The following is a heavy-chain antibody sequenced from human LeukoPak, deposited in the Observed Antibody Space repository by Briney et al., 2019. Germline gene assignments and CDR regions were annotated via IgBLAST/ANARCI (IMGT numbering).Heavy chain of an antibody. CDR3: ARHDYAGNSGDY. J-gene: IGHJ4*02. D-gene: IGHD4-23*01. V-gene: IGHV3-48*02. Sequence: GGSLRLSCAASGFTFSSYSMNWVRQTPGKGLEWVSYIGTSSSIIYYADSVKGRFTISRDNAKNSLYLQMNSLRDEDTAVYYCARHDYAGNSGDYWGQGTLVTVS. CDR2: IGTSSSII. CDR1: GFTFSSYS.